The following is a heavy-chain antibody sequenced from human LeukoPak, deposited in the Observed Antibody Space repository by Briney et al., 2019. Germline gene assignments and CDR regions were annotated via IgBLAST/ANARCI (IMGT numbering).Heavy chain of an antibody. Sequence: PSETLSLTCTVSGGSISSYYWSWIRQPAGKGLEWIGRIYTSGSTYYNPSLESRVTISVDNSKNQFSLKLSSVTAADTAVYYCASYTSSGSYFDYWGQGTLVTVSS. J-gene: IGHJ4*02. CDR1: GGSISSYY. CDR2: IYTSGST. D-gene: IGHD1-26*01. V-gene: IGHV4-4*07. CDR3: ASYTSSGSYFDY.